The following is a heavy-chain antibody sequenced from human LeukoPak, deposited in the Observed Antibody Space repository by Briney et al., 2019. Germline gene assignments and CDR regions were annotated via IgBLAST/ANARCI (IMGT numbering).Heavy chain of an antibody. J-gene: IGHJ4*02. CDR3: AKALEYSSSSAYFDY. CDR2: ISGSGGST. Sequence: PGGSLRLSCAASGFTFSSYAMSWVRQAPGEGLEWVSAISGSGGSTYYADSVKGRFTISRDNSKNTLYLQMNSLRAEDTAVYYCAKALEYSSSSAYFDYWGQGTLVTVSS. V-gene: IGHV3-23*01. D-gene: IGHD6-6*01. CDR1: GFTFSSYA.